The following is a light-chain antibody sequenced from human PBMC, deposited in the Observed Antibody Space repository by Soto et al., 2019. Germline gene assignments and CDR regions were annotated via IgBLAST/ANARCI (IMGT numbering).Light chain of an antibody. CDR3: QHYSSS. CDR2: CAS. J-gene: IGKJ4*01. Sequence: EIVLTQSPDTVSLSPGETATLSCRSSQRVTSDYLGWYQQKPGQAHRLLIYCASSRATGIPDRFSGSGSGTYVTLTISTLEPEDFSLYYGQHYSSSFGGGTRVEIK. CDR1: QRVTSDY. V-gene: IGKV3-20*01.